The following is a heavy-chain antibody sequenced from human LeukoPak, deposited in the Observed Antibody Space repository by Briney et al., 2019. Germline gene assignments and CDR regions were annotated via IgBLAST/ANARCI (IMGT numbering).Heavy chain of an antibody. D-gene: IGHD3-3*01. Sequence: GGSLRLSCAASGFTFSDYNMRWIRQAPGKGLEWVSSISRSGSTKYYADSVKGRFTISRDNAKNSLFLQMNSLRAEDTAVYYCARGGLGDFWSGYAYYFDYWGQGTLVTVSS. CDR3: ARGGLGDFWSGYAYYFDY. J-gene: IGHJ4*02. V-gene: IGHV3-11*01. CDR1: GFTFSDYN. CDR2: ISRSGSTK.